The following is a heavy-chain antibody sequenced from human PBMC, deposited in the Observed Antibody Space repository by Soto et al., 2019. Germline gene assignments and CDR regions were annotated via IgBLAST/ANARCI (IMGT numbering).Heavy chain of an antibody. J-gene: IGHJ6*02. CDR1: GFTFSQYR. D-gene: IGHD3-9*01. CDR3: ARDLTGYARDG. V-gene: IGHV3-48*03. CDR2: IGAGGTPI. Sequence: EVQLVESGGDLVQPGRSLRLSCAASGFTFSQYRMDWVRQAPGKGLEWVSYIGAGGTPIYYADSVKGRFTISRDDAQNSLYLQMNSLTAEDTAVYVCARDLTGYARDGWGQGTSVTVS.